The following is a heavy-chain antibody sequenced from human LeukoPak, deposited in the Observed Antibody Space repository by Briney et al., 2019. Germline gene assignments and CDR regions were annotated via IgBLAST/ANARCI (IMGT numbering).Heavy chain of an antibody. Sequence: PGGSLRLSCAASGFTFSSYEINWVRQAPGKGLEWVSYISSSGSTKYYADSVEGRFTISRDNAKNSLYLQMNSLRAEDTAVYYCARWSNNYYDPDSWGQGTLVTVSS. J-gene: IGHJ5*02. D-gene: IGHD3-22*01. CDR2: ISSSGSTK. V-gene: IGHV3-48*03. CDR3: ARWSNNYYDPDS. CDR1: GFTFSSYE.